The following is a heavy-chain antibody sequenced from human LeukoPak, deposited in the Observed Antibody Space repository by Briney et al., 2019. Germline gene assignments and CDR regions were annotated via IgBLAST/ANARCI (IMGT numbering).Heavy chain of an antibody. Sequence: PGESLTISCKGSGYSFTSYWIRWVRQMPGKGLEWMGIIHPDDSDTRYSPSIQGQVTISADKSISTAYLQWSSLKASDTAMYYCARPASSFTPDAFDIWGQGTMVTVSS. CDR2: IHPDDSDT. CDR1: GYSFTSYW. V-gene: IGHV5-51*01. D-gene: IGHD3-16*02. CDR3: ARPASSFTPDAFDI. J-gene: IGHJ3*02.